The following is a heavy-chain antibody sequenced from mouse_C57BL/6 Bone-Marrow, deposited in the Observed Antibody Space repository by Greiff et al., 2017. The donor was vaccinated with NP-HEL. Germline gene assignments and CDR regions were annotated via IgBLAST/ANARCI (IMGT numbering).Heavy chain of an antibody. D-gene: IGHD1-1*01. CDR2: IDPSDSYT. CDR3: AREGYYGSLAMDY. J-gene: IGHJ4*01. V-gene: IGHV1-50*01. Sequence: VQLQQPGAELVKPGASVKLSCKASVYTFTSYWMQWVKQRPGQGLEWIGEIDPSDSYTNYNQKFKGKATLTVDTSSSTAYMQLSSLTSEDSAVYYCAREGYYGSLAMDYWGQGTSVTVSS. CDR1: VYTFTSYW.